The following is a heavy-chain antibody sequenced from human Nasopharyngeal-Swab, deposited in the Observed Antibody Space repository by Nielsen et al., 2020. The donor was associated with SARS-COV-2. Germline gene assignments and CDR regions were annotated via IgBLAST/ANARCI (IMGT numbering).Heavy chain of an antibody. CDR2: ISGSGGST. CDR3: AKDEYIVVVPAALRLDY. Sequence: VRQAPGKGLEWVSGISGSGGSTSYADSVKGRFTISRDNSKNTLYLQMNSLRAEDTAVYYCAKDEYIVVVPAALRLDYWGQGTLVTVSS. D-gene: IGHD2-2*01. V-gene: IGHV3-23*01. J-gene: IGHJ4*02.